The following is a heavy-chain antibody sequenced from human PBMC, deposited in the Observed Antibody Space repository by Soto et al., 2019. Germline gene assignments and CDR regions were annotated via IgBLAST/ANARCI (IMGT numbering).Heavy chain of an antibody. D-gene: IGHD3-9*01. CDR1: GYTFTSYG. CDR3: ARDGYYDILTGLSDAFDI. V-gene: IGHV1-18*01. CDR2: ISAYNGNT. Sequence: QVQLVQSGAEVKKPGASVKVSCKASGYTFTSYGISWVRQAPGQGLEWMGWISAYNGNTNYAQKLQGRVTMTTDTSTSTAYMELRSLRSDDTAVYYCARDGYYDILTGLSDAFDIWGQGTMVTVSS. J-gene: IGHJ3*02.